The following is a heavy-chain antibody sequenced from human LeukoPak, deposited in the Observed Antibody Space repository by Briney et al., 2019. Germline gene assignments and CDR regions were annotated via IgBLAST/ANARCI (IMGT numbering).Heavy chain of an antibody. J-gene: IGHJ3*02. Sequence: SETLSLTCAVSGGSISSSNWWSWVRQPPGKGLEWIGEIYHSGSTNYNPSLKSRVTISVDKSKNQFSLKLSSVTAADTAVYYCARVPIVVVPDALDIWGQGTMVTVSS. D-gene: IGHD3-22*01. CDR3: ARVPIVVVPDALDI. V-gene: IGHV4-4*02. CDR2: IYHSGST. CDR1: GGSISSSNW.